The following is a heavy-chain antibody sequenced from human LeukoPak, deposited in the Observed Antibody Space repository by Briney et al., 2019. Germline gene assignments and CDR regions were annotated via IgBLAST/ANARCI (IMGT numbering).Heavy chain of an antibody. V-gene: IGHV1-18*01. D-gene: IGHD3-16*01. CDR1: GFDFTSYG. Sequence: ASVTVSCKASGFDFTSYGISWVRQAPGQGLEWMGWISAYNGNTHYAQKLQGRVTMTTDTSASTAYVELRSLTSDDTAVYYCAREPKSLGDLFFIDYWGQGTLVTVSS. CDR3: AREPKSLGDLFFIDY. CDR2: ISAYNGNT. J-gene: IGHJ4*02.